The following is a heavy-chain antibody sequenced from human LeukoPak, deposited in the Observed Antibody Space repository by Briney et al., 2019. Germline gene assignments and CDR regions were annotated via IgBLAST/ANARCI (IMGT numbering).Heavy chain of an antibody. Sequence: PGGSLRLSCEASGLIFSSYWMNWVRQAPGKGLEWISYISSSSSPIYNEDSVKGRFTISRDNAKNSVYLQMNSLRAEDTAAYYCARDPRYSSSWSQGDFMDVWGKGTTVTVSS. CDR2: ISSSSSPI. CDR1: GLIFSSYW. D-gene: IGHD6-13*01. J-gene: IGHJ6*03. CDR3: ARDPRYSSSWSQGDFMDV. V-gene: IGHV3-48*04.